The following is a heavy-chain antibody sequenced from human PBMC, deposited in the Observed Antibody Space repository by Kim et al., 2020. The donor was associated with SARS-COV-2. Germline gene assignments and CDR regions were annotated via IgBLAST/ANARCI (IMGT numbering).Heavy chain of an antibody. V-gene: IGHV4-34*01. D-gene: IGHD3-22*01. J-gene: IGHJ3*02. CDR3: ARGGRLDYYDSSGYLPRGAFDI. CDR1: GGSFSGYY. CDR2: INHSGST. Sequence: SETLSLTCAVYGGSFSGYYWSWIRQPPGKGLEWIGEINHSGSTNYNPSLKSRVTISVDTSKNQFSLKLSSVTAADTAVYYCARGGRLDYYDSSGYLPRGAFDIWGQGTMVTVSS.